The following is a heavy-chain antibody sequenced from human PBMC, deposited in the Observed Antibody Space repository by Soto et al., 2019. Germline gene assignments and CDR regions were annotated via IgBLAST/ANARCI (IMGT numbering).Heavy chain of an antibody. Sequence: QVQLVESGGGVVQPGRSLRLSCAASGFTFSSYAMHWVRQAPGKGLEWVAVISYDGSNKYYADSVKGRFTISRDNSKNTPYLQMNSLRAEDTAVYYCAREETYYDSSGYYYYWGQGTLVTVSS. D-gene: IGHD3-22*01. CDR2: ISYDGSNK. J-gene: IGHJ4*02. CDR3: AREETYYDSSGYYYY. V-gene: IGHV3-30-3*01. CDR1: GFTFSSYA.